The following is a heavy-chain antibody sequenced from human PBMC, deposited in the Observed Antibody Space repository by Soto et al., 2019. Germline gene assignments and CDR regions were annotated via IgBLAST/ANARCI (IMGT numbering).Heavy chain of an antibody. V-gene: IGHV1-69*13. CDR2: IIPIFGTA. CDR3: ARKSIAAAGDAFDI. D-gene: IGHD6-13*01. CDR1: GGTFSSYA. J-gene: IGHJ3*02. Sequence: KNKGASVKVSCKASGGTFSSYAINWVRQAPGQGLEWMGGIIPIFGTANYAQKFQGRVTITADESTSTAYMELSSLRSEDTAVYYCARKSIAAAGDAFDIWGQGTMVTVSS.